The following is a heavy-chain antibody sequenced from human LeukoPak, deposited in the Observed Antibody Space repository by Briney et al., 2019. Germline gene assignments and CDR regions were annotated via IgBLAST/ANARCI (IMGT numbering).Heavy chain of an antibody. CDR3: ASAGGDFWSGYYTMDY. D-gene: IGHD3-3*01. V-gene: IGHV3-66*01. J-gene: IGHJ4*02. Sequence: GGSLRLPCAASGFSVSYTYMNWVRQAPGKGLEWVSLIDSGGSTYFADSVKDRFTISRDNSKNTLYLQMNSLRAEDTAVYYCASAGGDFWSGYYTMDYWGQGTLVTVSS. CDR1: GFSVSYTY. CDR2: IDSGGST.